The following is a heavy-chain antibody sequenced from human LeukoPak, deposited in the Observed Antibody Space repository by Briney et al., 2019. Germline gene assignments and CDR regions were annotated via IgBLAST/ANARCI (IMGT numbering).Heavy chain of an antibody. J-gene: IGHJ4*02. CDR3: TRGLGEGYPDH. Sequence: SETLSLTCAVHGGSFSGFYWTWMRQPPGKGPEWIAETFPGGRINYNPSLQSLVTISGDTSKNQFSLKVSSVTAADTAVYYCTRGLGEGYPDHWGQGTVVTVSP. CDR1: GGSFSGFY. V-gene: IGHV4-34*01. CDR2: TFPGGRI. D-gene: IGHD5-12*01.